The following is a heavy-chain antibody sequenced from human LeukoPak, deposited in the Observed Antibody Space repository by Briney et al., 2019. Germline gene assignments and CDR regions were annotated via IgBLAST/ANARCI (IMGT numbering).Heavy chain of an antibody. Sequence: SETLSLTCTVSGGSISSSSYYWGWIRQPPGKGLEWIGSIYYSGSTYYNPSLKSRVTISVDTSKNQFSLKLSSVTAADTAVYYCASRYYYGSGSYSPDYWGQGTLVTVSS. D-gene: IGHD3-10*01. CDR3: ASRYYYGSGSYSPDY. J-gene: IGHJ4*02. V-gene: IGHV4-39*07. CDR2: IYYSGST. CDR1: GGSISSSSYY.